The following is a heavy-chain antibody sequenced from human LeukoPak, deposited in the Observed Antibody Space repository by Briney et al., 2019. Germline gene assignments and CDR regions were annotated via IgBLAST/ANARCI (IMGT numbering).Heavy chain of an antibody. V-gene: IGHV1-69*04. J-gene: IGHJ4*02. CDR2: IIPILGIA. D-gene: IGHD5-12*01. CDR3: ARASEMATTNY. Sequence: SVKVSCKASGGTFSSYAISWVRQAPGQGLEWMGRIIPILGIANYAQKFQGRVTITADKSTSTAYMELSSLRSEDTAVYYCARASEMATTNYWGQGTLVTVSS. CDR1: GGTFSSYA.